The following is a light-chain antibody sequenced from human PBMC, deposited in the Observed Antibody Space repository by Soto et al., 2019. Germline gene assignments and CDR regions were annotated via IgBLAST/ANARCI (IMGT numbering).Light chain of an antibody. CDR2: DAS. Sequence: DILMTQSPSTLSASVGDRVTITCRASQSISSWLAWYQQKPGKAPKLLIYDASILESGVPSRFSGSGSGTEFTLTINCLQPDDFSAYYCQQHNTYPATFGQGTKVESK. CDR1: QSISSW. CDR3: QQHNTYPAT. V-gene: IGKV1-5*01. J-gene: IGKJ1*01.